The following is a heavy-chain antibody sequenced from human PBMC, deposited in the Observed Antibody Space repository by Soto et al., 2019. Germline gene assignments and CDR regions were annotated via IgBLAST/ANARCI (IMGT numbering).Heavy chain of an antibody. V-gene: IGHV4-59*01. CDR2: IYYSGST. CDR3: ARDRDNYCSGGSCYNPGYYFDY. D-gene: IGHD2-15*01. J-gene: IGHJ4*02. CDR1: GGSISSYF. Sequence: PSETLSLTCIASGGSISSYFWSWIRQPPGKGLEWIRYIYYSGSTNYNPSLKSRVTISVDTSKNQFSLKLSSVTAADTAVYYCARDRDNYCSGGSCYNPGYYFDYWGQGTLVSVSS.